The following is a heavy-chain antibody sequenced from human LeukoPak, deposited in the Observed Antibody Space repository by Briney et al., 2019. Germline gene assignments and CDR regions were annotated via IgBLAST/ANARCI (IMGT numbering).Heavy chain of an antibody. CDR2: IYPGDSDT. CDR3: ARMDTAMVYNWFDP. CDR1: GYSFTSYW. V-gene: IGHV5-51*01. Sequence: GASLKISCKGSGYSFTSYWIGWVRQMPGKGLEWMGIIYPGDSDTRYSPSFQGQVTISADKSISTAYLQWSSLEASDTAMYYCARMDTAMVYNWFDPWGQGTLVTVSS. J-gene: IGHJ5*02. D-gene: IGHD5-18*01.